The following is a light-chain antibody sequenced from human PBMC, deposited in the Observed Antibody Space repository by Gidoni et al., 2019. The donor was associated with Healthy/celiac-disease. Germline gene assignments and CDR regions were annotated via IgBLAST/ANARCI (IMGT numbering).Light chain of an antibody. V-gene: IGKV3-20*01. Sequence: EIVLTQSPGTLSLSPGERATLSCRASQSDSSSYLAWYQQKPGQAPRLLIYGASSSATGIPDRFSGSWSGTDFTLTISRLEPEDFAVYYCQQYGSSPVTFGGGTKVEIK. CDR3: QQYGSSPVT. CDR1: QSDSSSY. J-gene: IGKJ4*01. CDR2: GAS.